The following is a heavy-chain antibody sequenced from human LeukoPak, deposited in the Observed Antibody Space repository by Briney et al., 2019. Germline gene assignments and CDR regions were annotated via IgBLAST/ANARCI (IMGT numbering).Heavy chain of an antibody. CDR2: ISSSSSYI. Sequence: GGSLRLSCAASGFTFSSYSMNWVRQAPGKGLEWVSSISSSSSYIYYADSVKGRFTIYRDNAKNSLYLQMNSLRAEDTAVYYCARIVAVAGTDYWGQGALVTVSS. D-gene: IGHD6-19*01. V-gene: IGHV3-21*01. CDR3: ARIVAVAGTDY. J-gene: IGHJ4*02. CDR1: GFTFSSYS.